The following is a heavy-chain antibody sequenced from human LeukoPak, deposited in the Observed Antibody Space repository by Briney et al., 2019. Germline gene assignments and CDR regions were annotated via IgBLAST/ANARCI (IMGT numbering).Heavy chain of an antibody. V-gene: IGHV3-7*03. D-gene: IGHD5-18*01. CDR1: GPTFNRDW. CDR2: IKPDESRI. J-gene: IGHJ3*02. CDR3: ARLILWDTSNAFDI. Sequence: GGSLRLSCTNSGPTFNRDWMGWLRQAPGKGLEWLAHIKPDESRIFYADSVKGRFALSRDNAKNSVHLQMNSLRAEDTAVYFCARLILWDTSNAFDIWGQGTMVTVSS.